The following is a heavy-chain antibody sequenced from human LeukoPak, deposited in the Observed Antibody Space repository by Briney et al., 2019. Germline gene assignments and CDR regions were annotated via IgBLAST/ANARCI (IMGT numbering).Heavy chain of an antibody. CDR1: GYTFTGYY. J-gene: IGHJ6*03. CDR2: INPNSGGT. D-gene: IGHD6-6*01. CDR3: ARTFRVSSIAARPGPYYYYYMDV. Sequence: GASVKVSCKASGYTFTGYYMHWVRQAPGQGLEWMGWINPNSGGTNYAQKFQGRVTMTRDTSISTAYMELSRLRSDDTAVYYCARTFRVSSIAARPGPYYYYYMDVWGKGTTVTVSS. V-gene: IGHV1-2*02.